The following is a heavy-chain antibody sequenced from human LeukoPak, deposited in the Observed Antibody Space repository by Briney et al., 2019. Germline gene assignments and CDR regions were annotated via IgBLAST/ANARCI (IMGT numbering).Heavy chain of an antibody. CDR1: GFTFSSYA. CDR2: TRNKPKRYTT. J-gene: IGHJ6*02. CDR3: VRAARESPDNYYYGLDA. Sequence: GGSLRLSSGVSGFTFSSYAMNWVRQAPGKGLEWVGRTRNKPKRYTTEYAASVKGRFTISRDDSKNSLYLQMNSLKNEDTAVYYCVRAARESPDNYYYGLDAWGQGTTVTVSS. V-gene: IGHV3-72*01.